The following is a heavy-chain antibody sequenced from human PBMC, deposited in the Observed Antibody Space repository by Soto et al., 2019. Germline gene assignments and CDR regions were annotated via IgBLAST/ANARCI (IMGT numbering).Heavy chain of an antibody. D-gene: IGHD2-2*01. Sequence: PSETLSLTCAVYGGSFSGYYWSWIRQPPGKGLEWIGEINHSGSTNYNPSLKSRVTISVDTSKNQFSLKLSSVTAADTAVYYCARANLVRCCSTSCYGDWFYPWGKGTLVTGSA. CDR2: INHSGST. CDR1: GGSFSGYY. CDR3: ARANLVRCCSTSCYGDWFYP. J-gene: IGHJ5*02. V-gene: IGHV4-34*01.